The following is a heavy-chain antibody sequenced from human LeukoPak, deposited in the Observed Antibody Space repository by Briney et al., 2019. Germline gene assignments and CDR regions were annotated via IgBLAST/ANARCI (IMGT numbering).Heavy chain of an antibody. J-gene: IGHJ4*02. CDR1: GGSMSTHY. CDR2: IFYSGSA. CDR3: ARVSVGGTGPDY. D-gene: IGHD1-14*01. Sequence: SETLSLTCTVSGGSMSTHYWSWIRQPPGKGLEWVGFIFYSGSATYNPSLQSRLAISLDTSSNQFSLKLSSVTAANTAVYYCARVSVGGTGPDYWGQGTLVTVAS. V-gene: IGHV4-59*11.